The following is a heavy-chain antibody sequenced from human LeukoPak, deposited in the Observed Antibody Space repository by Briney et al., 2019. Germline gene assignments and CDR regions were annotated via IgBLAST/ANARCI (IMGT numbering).Heavy chain of an antibody. CDR2: IYYSGST. CDR1: GGSISSYY. CDR3: ARHVTAMAPIDY. D-gene: IGHD5-18*01. V-gene: IGHV4-59*08. J-gene: IGHJ4*02. Sequence: SETLSLTYTVSGGSISSYYWSWIRQPPGKGLEWIGYIYYSGSTNYNPSLKSRVTISVDTSKNQFSLKLSSVTAADTAVYYCARHVTAMAPIDYWGQGTLVTVSS.